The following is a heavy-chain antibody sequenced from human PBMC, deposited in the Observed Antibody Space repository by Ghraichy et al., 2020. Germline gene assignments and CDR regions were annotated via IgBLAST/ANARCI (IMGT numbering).Heavy chain of an antibody. CDR1: GFTFSNAC. J-gene: IGHJ4*02. CDR3: NAGCGGNCTMDSFDY. D-gene: IGHD2-21*02. V-gene: IGHV3-15*01. CDR2: IKSKTEGGTT. Sequence: GGSLRLSCAASGFTFSNACMSWVRQTPGKGLEWVGRIKSKTEGGTTDYAAPGKGRFTIARDDSTNTLYLQMNSLKTEDTALYYCNAGCGGNCTMDSFDYWGQGTLVTVSS.